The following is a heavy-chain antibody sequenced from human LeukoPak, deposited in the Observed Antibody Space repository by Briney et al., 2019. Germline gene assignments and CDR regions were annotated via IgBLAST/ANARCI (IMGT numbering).Heavy chain of an antibody. CDR2: IKQDGSEK. Sequence: PGGSLRLSCAASGFTFSSYWMSRVRQAPGKGREWVANIKQDGSEKYYVDSVKGRFTISRDNAKNSLYLQMNRLRAEDTAVYYCASQPYAAMVRGGFDYWGQGTLVTVSS. CDR1: GFTFSSYW. CDR3: ASQPYAAMVRGGFDY. D-gene: IGHD3-10*01. J-gene: IGHJ4*02. V-gene: IGHV3-7*01.